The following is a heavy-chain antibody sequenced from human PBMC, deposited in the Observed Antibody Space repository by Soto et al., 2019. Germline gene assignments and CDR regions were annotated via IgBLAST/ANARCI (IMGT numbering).Heavy chain of an antibody. J-gene: IGHJ6*02. CDR3: ARGDYDILTGYYKSYYGIEV. CDR2: IYPGDSDT. V-gene: IGHV5-51*01. Sequence: GESLKISCKGSGYSFTSYWVAWVRQMPGKGLEWMGIIYPGDSDTRYSPSFQGQVTLSADKSISTAYLQWSSLKASDTGMYYCARGDYDILTGYYKSYYGIEVWGQGTTVTV. D-gene: IGHD3-9*01. CDR1: GYSFTSYW.